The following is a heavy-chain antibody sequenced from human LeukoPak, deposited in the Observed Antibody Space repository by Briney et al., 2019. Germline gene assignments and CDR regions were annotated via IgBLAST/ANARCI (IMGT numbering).Heavy chain of an antibody. Sequence: PEVSLRLFCAASGFTCSSYSMIGVRQAPGKGREGVSSISSSSSYIYYAASVKGRFAISRDNAKNSLYLQMNSLRAEDTAVYYCARDRGYRYGSYWGQGTLVSVSS. D-gene: IGHD5-18*01. CDR1: GFTCSSYS. CDR2: ISSSSSYI. V-gene: IGHV3-21*01. CDR3: ARDRGYRYGSY. J-gene: IGHJ4*02.